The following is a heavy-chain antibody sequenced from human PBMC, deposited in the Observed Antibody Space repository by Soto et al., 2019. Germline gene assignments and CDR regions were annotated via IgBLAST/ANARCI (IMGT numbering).Heavy chain of an antibody. Sequence: ASVKVSCKASGGTFSSYTISWVRQAPGQGLEWMGRIIPILGIANYAQKFQGRVTITADKSTSTAYMELSSLRSEDTAVYYCATNARMERRGIFDYWGQGTLVTVSS. D-gene: IGHD1-1*01. V-gene: IGHV1-69*02. J-gene: IGHJ4*02. CDR2: IIPILGIA. CDR3: ATNARMERRGIFDY. CDR1: GGTFSSYT.